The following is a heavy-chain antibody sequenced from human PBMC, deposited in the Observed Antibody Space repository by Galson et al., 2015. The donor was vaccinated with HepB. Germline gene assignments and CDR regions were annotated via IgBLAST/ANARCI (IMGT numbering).Heavy chain of an antibody. D-gene: IGHD1-1*01. CDR2: ISISGSGK. V-gene: IGHV3-23*01. J-gene: IGHJ4*02. CDR3: AKGTTDVDY. Sequence: MTWVRQAPGKGLECVSAISISGSGKDYVDSVRGRFTISRDNSKNMLYLQMNNLRAEDTAVYYCAKGTTDVDYWGQGTLVTVSS.